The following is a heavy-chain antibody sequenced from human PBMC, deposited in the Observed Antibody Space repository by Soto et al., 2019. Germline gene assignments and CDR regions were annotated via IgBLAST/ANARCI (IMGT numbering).Heavy chain of an antibody. V-gene: IGHV4-59*01. CDR3: GRMYSSGWYFDY. J-gene: IGHJ4*02. CDR2: IYYSGST. Sequence: SETLSLTCTVSGGSISSYYRSWIRQPPGKGLEWIGYIYYSGSTNYNPSLKSRVTISVDTSKNQFSLKLSSVTAADTAVYYCGRMYSSGWYFDYWGQGTLVTVSS. D-gene: IGHD6-19*01. CDR1: GGSISSYY.